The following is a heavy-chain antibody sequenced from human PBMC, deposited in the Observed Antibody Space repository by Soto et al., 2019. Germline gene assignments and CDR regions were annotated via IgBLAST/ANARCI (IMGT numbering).Heavy chain of an antibody. J-gene: IGHJ4*02. Sequence: QLQLQESGPGLVKPSETLSLTCTVSGGSISSSSYYWGWIRQPPGKGLEWIGSIYYSGSTYYNPSLKSRVTISVDTSKNQFSLKLSSVTAADTAVYYCARHPPGSFSGIASRPGFDYWGQGTLVTVSS. CDR2: IYYSGST. D-gene: IGHD6-6*01. V-gene: IGHV4-39*01. CDR3: ARHPPGSFSGIASRPGFDY. CDR1: GGSISSSSYY.